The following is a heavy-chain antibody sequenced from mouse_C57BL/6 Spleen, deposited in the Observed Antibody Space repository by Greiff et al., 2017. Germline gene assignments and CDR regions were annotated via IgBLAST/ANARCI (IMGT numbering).Heavy chain of an antibody. CDR1: GYTFTSYW. CDR3: ERQTTVVARAMDY. J-gene: IGHJ4*01. D-gene: IGHD1-1*01. CDR2: INPSSGYT. Sequence: QVQLQQSGAELAKPGASVKLSCKASGYTFTSYWMHWVKQRPGQGLEWIGYINPSSGYTKYNQKFKDKATLTADKSSSTAYMQLSSLTYEDSAVYYCERQTTVVARAMDYWGQGTSVTVSS. V-gene: IGHV1-7*01.